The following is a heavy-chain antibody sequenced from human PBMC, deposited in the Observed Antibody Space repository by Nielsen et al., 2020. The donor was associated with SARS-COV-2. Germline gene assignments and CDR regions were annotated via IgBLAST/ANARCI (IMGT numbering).Heavy chain of an antibody. J-gene: IGHJ5*02. D-gene: IGHD2-2*01. CDR2: ISYDGSND. V-gene: IGHV3-30-3*01. Sequence: GESLKISCAASGFTFANFPMHWVRQAPGKGLEWLAIISYDGSNDHYADSVRGRFTISRDNSKNTLSLHLNSLRPEDTAVYFCARETIDFTSSFVDIWGQGALVTVSP. CDR1: GFTFANFP. CDR3: ARETIDFTSSFVDI.